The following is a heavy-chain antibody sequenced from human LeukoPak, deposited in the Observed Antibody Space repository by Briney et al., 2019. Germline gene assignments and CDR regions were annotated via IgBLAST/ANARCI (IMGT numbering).Heavy chain of an antibody. CDR3: ARDGYSGYGYFDY. Sequence: SETLSLTCTVSGGSISSYYWSWIRQPPGKGLEWIGYIYYSGSTNYNPSLRSRITISVDTSKNQFSLKVSSVTAADTAVYYCARDGYSGYGYFDYWGQGTLVTVSS. CDR1: GGSISSYY. J-gene: IGHJ4*02. D-gene: IGHD5-12*01. V-gene: IGHV4-59*08. CDR2: IYYSGST.